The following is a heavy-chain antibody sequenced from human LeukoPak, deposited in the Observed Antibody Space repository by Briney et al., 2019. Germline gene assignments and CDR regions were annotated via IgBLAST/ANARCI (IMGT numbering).Heavy chain of an antibody. CDR3: ARSSHPVPAAIFHLYDY. D-gene: IGHD2-2*01. V-gene: IGHV1-2*02. J-gene: IGHJ4*02. CDR1: GYTFTSYD. Sequence: ASVKVSCKASGYTFTSYDINWVRQATGQGLEWMGWINPNSGGTNYAQKFQGRVTMTRDTSISTAYMELSRLRSDDTAVYYCARSSHPVPAAIFHLYDYWGQGTLVTVSS. CDR2: INPNSGGT.